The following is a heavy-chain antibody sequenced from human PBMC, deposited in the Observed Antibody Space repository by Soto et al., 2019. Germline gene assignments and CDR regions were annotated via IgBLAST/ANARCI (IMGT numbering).Heavy chain of an antibody. Sequence: GSLRLSCAASGFTFSSCDMHWVRQATGKGLEWVSAIGTAGDTYYPGSVKGRFTISRENAKNSLYLQMNSLRAGDTAVYYCARGAGVGATTGDAFDIWGQGTMVTVSS. J-gene: IGHJ3*02. CDR2: IGTAGDT. CDR3: ARGAGVGATTGDAFDI. CDR1: GFTFSSCD. V-gene: IGHV3-13*01. D-gene: IGHD1-26*01.